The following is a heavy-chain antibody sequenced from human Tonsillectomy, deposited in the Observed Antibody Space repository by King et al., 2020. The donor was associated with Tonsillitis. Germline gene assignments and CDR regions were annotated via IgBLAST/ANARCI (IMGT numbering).Heavy chain of an antibody. D-gene: IGHD6-19*01. CDR1: GFTFSSYE. Sequence: VQLVESGGGLVQPGGSLRLSCAASGFTFSSYEMNWVRQAPGKGLEWVSYISSSGRTLYYADSWKGRFTISRDNDKNSLYLQMNSLRAEATAVYYCARVNGWYGFDYWGQGTLVTVSS. J-gene: IGHJ4*02. V-gene: IGHV3-48*03. CDR2: ISSSGRTL. CDR3: ARVNGWYGFDY.